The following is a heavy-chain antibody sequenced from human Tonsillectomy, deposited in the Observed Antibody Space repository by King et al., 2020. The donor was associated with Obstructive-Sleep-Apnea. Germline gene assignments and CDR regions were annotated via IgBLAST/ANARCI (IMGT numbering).Heavy chain of an antibody. CDR3: AKGVAAAGSYYYYGMDV. D-gene: IGHD6-13*01. V-gene: IGHV3-30*02. Sequence: VQLQESGGGVVQPGRSLRLSCAASGFTVSSYGMHWVRQAPGKGLEWVAFIRYDGSNQYYADSVKGRFTISRDNSKNTLYLQMNSLRAEDTALYYCAKGVAAAGSYYYYGMDVWGQGTTVTVSS. CDR1: GFTVSSYG. J-gene: IGHJ6*02. CDR2: IRYDGSNQ.